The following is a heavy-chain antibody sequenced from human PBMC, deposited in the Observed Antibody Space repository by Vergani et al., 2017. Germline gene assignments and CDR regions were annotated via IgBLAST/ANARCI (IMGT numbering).Heavy chain of an antibody. CDR3: ARDLTIFGVVILHDAFDI. V-gene: IGHV3-21*01. D-gene: IGHD3-3*01. Sequence: EVQLVESGGGLVQPGGSLRLSCAASGFTFSSYAMSWVRQAPGKGLEWVSSISSSSSYIYYADSVKGRFTISRDNAKNSLYLQMNSLRAEDTAVYYCARDLTIFGVVILHDAFDIWGQGTIVTVSS. J-gene: IGHJ3*02. CDR2: ISSSSSYI. CDR1: GFTFSSYA.